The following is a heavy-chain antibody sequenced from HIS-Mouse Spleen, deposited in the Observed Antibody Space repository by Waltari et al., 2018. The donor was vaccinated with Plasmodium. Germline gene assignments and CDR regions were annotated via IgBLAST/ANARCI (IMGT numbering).Heavy chain of an antibody. Sequence: EVQLVESGGGLIQPGGSLRLSCAASGFPVRSNYMSWVRQVPGKGLEWVSVIYSGGSTYYADSVKGRFTISRDNSKNTLYLQMNSLRAEDTAVYYCASRWTEQYSGSYYAFDIWGQGTMVTVSS. CDR1: GFPVRSNY. D-gene: IGHD1-26*01. J-gene: IGHJ3*02. CDR2: IYSGGST. CDR3: ASRWTEQYSGSYYAFDI. V-gene: IGHV3-53*01.